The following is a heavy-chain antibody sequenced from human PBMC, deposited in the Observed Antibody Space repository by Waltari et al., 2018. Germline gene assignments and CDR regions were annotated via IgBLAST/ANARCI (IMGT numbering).Heavy chain of an antibody. Sequence: QLQLQESGPGLVKPSETLSLTCTVSGGSLSSSSYYWGWIRQPPGKGLEWIGSIYYSGSTYYNPSLKSRVTISVDTSKNQFSLKLSSVTAADTAVYYCARSAYRGFGVVIIYFDYWGQGTLVTVSS. CDR1: GGSLSSSSYY. CDR3: ARSAYRGFGVVIIYFDY. CDR2: IYYSGST. D-gene: IGHD3-3*01. V-gene: IGHV4-39*01. J-gene: IGHJ4*02.